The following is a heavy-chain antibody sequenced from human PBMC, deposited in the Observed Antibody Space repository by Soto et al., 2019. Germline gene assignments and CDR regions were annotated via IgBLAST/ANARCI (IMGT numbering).Heavy chain of an antibody. CDR1: GFAFSSYS. Sequence: PGGSLRLSCVASGFAFSSYSMSWVRQAPGKGLEWVSGFRAGGDDGTTYYADSVKGRFTISRDNSKNTLFLQMNSLRAEDTAIYQLPSSVLWLDPWGQGTPVTVSS. V-gene: IGHV3-23*01. CDR3: PSSVLWLDP. D-gene: IGHD1-1*01. J-gene: IGHJ5*02. CDR2: FRAGGDDGTT.